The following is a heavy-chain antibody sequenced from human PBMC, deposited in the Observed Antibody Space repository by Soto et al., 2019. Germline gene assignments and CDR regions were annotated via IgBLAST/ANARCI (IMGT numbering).Heavy chain of an antibody. CDR2: IGTAGDT. J-gene: IGHJ6*02. Sequence: GGSLRLSCAASGFTFSSYDMHWVRQATGKGLEWVSAIGTAGDTYYPGSVKGRFTISRENAKNSLYLQMNSLRAGDTAVYYCARGGARTDLDYYYGMDVWGQGTTVTAP. V-gene: IGHV3-13*01. CDR1: GFTFSSYD. D-gene: IGHD1-26*01. CDR3: ARGGARTDLDYYYGMDV.